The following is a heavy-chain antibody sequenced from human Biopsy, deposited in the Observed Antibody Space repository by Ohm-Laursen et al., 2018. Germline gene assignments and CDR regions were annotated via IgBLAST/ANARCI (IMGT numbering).Heavy chain of an antibody. V-gene: IGHV2-70*01. CDR2: IDWDDDE. D-gene: IGHD2/OR15-2a*01. CDR1: GDSIFGGGYY. J-gene: IGHJ6*02. Sequence: TLSLTCIVSGDSIFGGGYYWTWIRQPPGKALEWLAHIDWDDDEHYSTSLKTRLTISKDTSKNQVVLTMTNMDPVDTATYYCARFLEYSDSADFYHGMDVWGQGTTVTVSS. CDR3: ARFLEYSDSADFYHGMDV.